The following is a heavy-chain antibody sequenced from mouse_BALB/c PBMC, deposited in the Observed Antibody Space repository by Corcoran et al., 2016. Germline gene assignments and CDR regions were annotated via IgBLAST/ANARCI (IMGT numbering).Heavy chain of an antibody. Sequence: QIQLVQSGPELKKPGETVKISCKASGYTFTNYGMNWVKQAPGKGLKWMGWINTYTGEPTYADDFKGRFAFSLETSASTAYLQINNLKNEDTATYFCARFYYDYRDMDYWGQGTTLTVSS. CDR2: INTYTGEP. CDR3: ARFYYDYRDMDY. V-gene: IGHV9-3-1*01. J-gene: IGHJ2*01. CDR1: GYTFTNYG. D-gene: IGHD2-4*01.